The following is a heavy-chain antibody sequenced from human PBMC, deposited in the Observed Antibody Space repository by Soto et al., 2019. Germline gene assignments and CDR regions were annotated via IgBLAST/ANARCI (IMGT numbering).Heavy chain of an antibody. CDR1: GFTFSSHW. J-gene: IGHJ5*02. CDR2: IRGDGSST. D-gene: IGHD1-26*01. Sequence: EVQLVESGGGLVQPGRSLRLSCVGSGFTFSSHWMNWVRQTPGKGPVWVSRIRGDGSSTAYAESVRGRFAISRDNAKNTLYLQMNNLRAEDLAVYLCAREFRAVMGASGWFDPWGLGTQVTVSS. V-gene: IGHV3-74*01. CDR3: AREFRAVMGASGWFDP.